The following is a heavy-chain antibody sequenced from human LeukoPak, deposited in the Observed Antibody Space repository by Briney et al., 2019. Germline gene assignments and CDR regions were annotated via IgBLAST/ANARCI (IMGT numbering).Heavy chain of an antibody. CDR3: AKGRCTDGRCSGFDC. J-gene: IGHJ4*02. CDR2: ISGSGDSS. V-gene: IGHV3-23*01. D-gene: IGHD2-15*01. CDR1: GFTFSNYA. Sequence: GRSLRLSCAASGFTFSNYAMSWVRQAPGKGLEWVSTISGSGDSSYYVDSVKGRFTISRDSSKSTLYLQMNSLRAEDTAIYYCAKGRCTDGRCSGFDCWGQGTLVTVSS.